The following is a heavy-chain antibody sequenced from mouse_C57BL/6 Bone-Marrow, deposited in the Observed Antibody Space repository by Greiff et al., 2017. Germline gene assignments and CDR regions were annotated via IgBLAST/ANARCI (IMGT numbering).Heavy chain of an antibody. J-gene: IGHJ2*01. V-gene: IGHV1-67*01. CDR2: ISTYYGDA. Sequence: QVQLQESGPELVRPGVSVKISCKGSGYTFTDYAMHWVKQSHAKSLEWIGVISTYYGDASYNQKFQDKATMTVDKSYSTANMELARLTAEYSADCYCARRRAYYIDYWGQGTTLTVSS. CDR3: ARRRAYYIDY. CDR1: GYTFTDYA. D-gene: IGHD3-1*01.